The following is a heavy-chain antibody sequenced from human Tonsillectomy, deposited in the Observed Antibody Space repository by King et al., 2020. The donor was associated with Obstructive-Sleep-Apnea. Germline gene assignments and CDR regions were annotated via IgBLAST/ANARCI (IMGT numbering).Heavy chain of an antibody. CDR3: AKAVSWIQDAFDI. CDR1: GVTFSSYA. D-gene: IGHD5-18*01. Sequence: VQLVESGGGLVQPGGPLRLSCAASGVTFSSYAMSWVRQAPGKGLEWVSSISTRGSATYYAESVKGRFTISRDNSKNTLYLQMNSLRAEDTAVYYCAKAVSWIQDAFDIWGQGTMVTVSS. V-gene: IGHV3-23*04. J-gene: IGHJ3*02. CDR2: ISTRGSAT.